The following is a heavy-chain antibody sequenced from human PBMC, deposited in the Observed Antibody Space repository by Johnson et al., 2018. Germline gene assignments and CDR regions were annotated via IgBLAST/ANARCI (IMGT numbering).Heavy chain of an antibody. CDR3: ARGGDYHYYYYMDV. D-gene: IGHD2-15*01. CDR1: GFTFSSYA. V-gene: IGHV3-30*03. J-gene: IGHJ6*03. CDR2: ISYDGSHN. Sequence: QVGLGEAGGGVVQPGRSLRLSCAASGFTFSSYAMHWVRQAPGKGLAWVALISYDGSHNYYADSVKGRFIISRDNSKNTLYLQMNSLRPDDTAVYYCARGGDYHYYYYMDVWGKGTTVTVSS.